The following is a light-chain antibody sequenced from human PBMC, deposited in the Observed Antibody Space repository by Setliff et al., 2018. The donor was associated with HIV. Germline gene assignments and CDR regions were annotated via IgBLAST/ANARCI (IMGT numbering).Light chain of an antibody. CDR1: ATDIGNYES. Sequence: QSALAQPASVSGSPGQSITISCTGSATDIGNYESVSWYQQHPGEVPKRLIYDVTKRPSGISSRFSGSKSGNTASLTISGLQTEGEAAYYCCSYVNGDTWIFGGGTKVTVL. CDR2: DVT. CDR3: CSYVNGDTWI. J-gene: IGLJ2*01. V-gene: IGLV2-23*02.